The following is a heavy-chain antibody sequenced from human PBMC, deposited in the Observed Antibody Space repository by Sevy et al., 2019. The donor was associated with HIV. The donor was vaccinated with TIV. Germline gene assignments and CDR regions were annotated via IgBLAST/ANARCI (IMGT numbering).Heavy chain of an antibody. CDR3: ARAPSTGIVVVLGAFDI. CDR2: IIPMFGTV. D-gene: IGHD2-21*01. V-gene: IGHV1-69*13. CDR1: GGTFSSYA. Sequence: ASVKVSCKASGGTFSSYAINWVRQAPGQGLEWMGGIIPMFGTVNYAQKFQGRVTITADESTTTAYMELSSLRSEDTAVYYCARAPSTGIVVVLGAFDIWGQGTMVTVSS. J-gene: IGHJ3*02.